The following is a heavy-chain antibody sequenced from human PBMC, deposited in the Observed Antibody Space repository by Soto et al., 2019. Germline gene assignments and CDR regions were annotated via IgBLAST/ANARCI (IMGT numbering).Heavy chain of an antibody. CDR1: GYTFTSYG. V-gene: IGHV1-18*01. J-gene: IGHJ6*02. Sequence: ASVKVSCKASGYTFTSYGISWVRQAPGQGLEWMGWISAYNGNTNYAQKLQGRVTMTTDTSTSTAYMELRSPRSDDTAVYYCARAQGWILTCRLDYHGMDVWGQGTTVTVSS. CDR3: ARAQGWILTCRLDYHGMDV. D-gene: IGHD3-9*01. CDR2: ISAYNGNT.